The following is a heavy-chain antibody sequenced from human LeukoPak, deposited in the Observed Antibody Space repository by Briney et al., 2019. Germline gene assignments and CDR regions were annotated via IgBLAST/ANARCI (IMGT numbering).Heavy chain of an antibody. CDR2: TYYRSKWYS. D-gene: IGHD6-19*01. J-gene: IGHJ4*02. Sequence: SQTLSVTCAISGDSVSSINGAWNWVRQSPSRGLEWLGRTYYRSKWYSDYAVPIQGRISINPDTSKNQFTLHLFSVTPDDTAVYYCARDVATTGWYTFGYWGQGTRVTGSS. CDR1: GDSVSSINGA. CDR3: ARDVATTGWYTFGY. V-gene: IGHV6-1*01.